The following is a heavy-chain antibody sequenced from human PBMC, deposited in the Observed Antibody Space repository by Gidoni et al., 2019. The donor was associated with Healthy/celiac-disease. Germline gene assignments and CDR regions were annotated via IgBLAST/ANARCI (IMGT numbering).Heavy chain of an antibody. J-gene: IGHJ6*02. V-gene: IGHV3-21*01. CDR1: GFTFRSHS. Sequence: EVQLVESGGGLVKPGGYLRLSRATAGFTFRSHSMNWVRQAPGKGLEWVSSISSIISYRYDADSVKGRFTISRYNAKNSLYLQMNSLRAEDTAVYYCARGQTRITGTGYGMDVWGQGTTVTVSS. CDR3: ARGQTRITGTGYGMDV. D-gene: IGHD1-20*01. CDR2: ISSIISYR.